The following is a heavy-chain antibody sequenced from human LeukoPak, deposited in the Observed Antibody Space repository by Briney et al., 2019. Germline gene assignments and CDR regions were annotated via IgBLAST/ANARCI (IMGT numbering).Heavy chain of an antibody. CDR2: IYHSGST. CDR1: GGSFSDYY. D-gene: IGHD4-17*01. Sequence: SETLSLPCAVYGGSFSDYYWTWLRQPPGKGLEWIGEIYHSGSTNYDPSLKSRVTISVDTSKNQFSLKLYSVTAADTAVYYCARGGDYGDYVFHYWGQGTLVTVSS. CDR3: ARGGDYGDYVFHY. V-gene: IGHV4-34*01. J-gene: IGHJ4*02.